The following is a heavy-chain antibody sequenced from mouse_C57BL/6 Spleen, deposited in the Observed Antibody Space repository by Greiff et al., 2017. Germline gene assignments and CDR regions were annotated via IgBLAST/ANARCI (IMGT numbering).Heavy chain of an antibody. J-gene: IGHJ4*01. CDR3: ARPYSNYSSYAMDY. D-gene: IGHD2-5*01. Sequence: EVKLVESGGGLVKPGGSLKLSCAASGFTFSDYGMHWVRQAPEKGLEWVAYISSGSSTIYYADTVKGRFTISRDNAKNTLFLQMTSLRSEDTAMYYCARPYSNYSSYAMDYWGQGTSVTVSS. V-gene: IGHV5-17*01. CDR1: GFTFSDYG. CDR2: ISSGSSTI.